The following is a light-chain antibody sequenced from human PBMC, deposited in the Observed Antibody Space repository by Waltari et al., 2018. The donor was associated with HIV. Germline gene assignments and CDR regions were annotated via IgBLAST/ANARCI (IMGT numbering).Light chain of an antibody. J-gene: IGLJ2*01. V-gene: IGLV1-40*01. CDR2: GNT. CDR1: RSNIGAGYD. Sequence: QSVLTQPPSVSGAPGQRVTISCTGSRSNIGAGYDVHWYKQLPGTAPKLLIYGNTNRPSGVPDRFSGSKSGTSASLAITVLQAEDEADYYCQSYDSSLSASVFGEGTKLTVL. CDR3: QSYDSSLSASV.